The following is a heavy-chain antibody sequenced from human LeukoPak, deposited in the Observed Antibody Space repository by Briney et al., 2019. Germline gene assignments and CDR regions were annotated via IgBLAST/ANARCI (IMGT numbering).Heavy chain of an antibody. V-gene: IGHV4-61*08. D-gene: IGHD1-26*01. CDR1: GVSVGSAGYY. Sequence: PSETLSLTCSVSGVSVGSAGYYWTWIRQPPGKGLEWIGYMYYTANSNYNPFLKSRVTMSLDPSQNEFSLRLTSVTAADTAVYYCARSRSQSGSYRYYFAYWGQGILVTVSS. CDR3: ARSRSQSGSYRYYFAY. J-gene: IGHJ4*02. CDR2: MYYTANS.